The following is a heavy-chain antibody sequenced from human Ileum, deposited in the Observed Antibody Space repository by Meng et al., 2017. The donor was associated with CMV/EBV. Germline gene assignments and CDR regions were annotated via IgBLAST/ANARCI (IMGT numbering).Heavy chain of an antibody. Sequence: GESLKISCAASGFIFSSYGMHWVRQAPGKGLEWVAVISYDGSNKYYADSVKGRFTISRDNSKNTLYLQMNSLRAEDTAVYYCARGSYSSSRIDYWGQGTLVTVSS. J-gene: IGHJ4*02. CDR3: ARGSYSSSRIDY. CDR1: GFIFSSYG. D-gene: IGHD6-13*01. CDR2: ISYDGSNK. V-gene: IGHV3-30*19.